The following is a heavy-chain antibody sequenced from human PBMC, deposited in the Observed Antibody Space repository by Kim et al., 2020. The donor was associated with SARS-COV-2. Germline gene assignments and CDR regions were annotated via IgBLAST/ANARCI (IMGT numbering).Heavy chain of an antibody. CDR1: GYTFTSYG. V-gene: IGHV1-18*04. CDR2: ISAYNGNT. CDR3: ARDWVIVVVPAAKDYYYYYGMDV. J-gene: IGHJ6*02. Sequence: ASVKVSCKASGYTFTSYGISWVRQAPGQGLEWMGWISAYNGNTNYAQKLQGRVTMTTDTSTSTAYMELRNLRSDDTAVYYCARDWVIVVVPAAKDYYYYYGMDVLGQGTTVNVS. D-gene: IGHD2-2*01.